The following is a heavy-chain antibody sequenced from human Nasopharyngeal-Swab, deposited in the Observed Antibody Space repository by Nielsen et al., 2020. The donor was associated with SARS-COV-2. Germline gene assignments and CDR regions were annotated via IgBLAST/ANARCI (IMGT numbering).Heavy chain of an antibody. V-gene: IGHV3-7*01. D-gene: IGHD5-18*01. CDR1: GFNFSSFW. CDR2: IKQDGSEK. J-gene: IGHJ6*02. Sequence: GESLKISCTASGFNFSSFWMSWFRQAPGKGLEWVANIKQDGSEKYYVDSVKGRFTISRDNAKNSLYLQMNSLRAEDTAVYYCAREDGDTAMVSGMDVWGQGTTVTVSS. CDR3: AREDGDTAMVSGMDV.